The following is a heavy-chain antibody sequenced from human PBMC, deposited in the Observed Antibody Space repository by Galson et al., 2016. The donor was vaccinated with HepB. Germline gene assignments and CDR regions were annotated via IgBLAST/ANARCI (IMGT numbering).Heavy chain of an antibody. CDR1: SGSISSSSYF. J-gene: IGHJ4*02. CDR2: FYYSGST. Sequence: SETLSLTCTVSSGSISSSSYFWGWIRQPPEKGLEWIGSFYYSGSTYYNPSLKSRITMSIDTSKNQFSLKLGSVTAADTAVYYCGGHRAEWGNWNDLFDNWGQGTLVTVSS. CDR3: GGHRAEWGNWNDLFDN. D-gene: IGHD1-20*01. V-gene: IGHV4-39*01.